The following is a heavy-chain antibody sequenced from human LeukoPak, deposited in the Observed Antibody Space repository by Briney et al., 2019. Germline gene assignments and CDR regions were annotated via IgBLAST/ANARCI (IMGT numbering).Heavy chain of an antibody. Sequence: GASVKVSCKASGYTFTSYAMNWVRQAPGQGLEWMGWINTNTGNPTYAQGFTGRFVFSLDTSVSTAYLQISSLKAEDTAVYYCARKYLSGRRVAAGHGVLDYWGQGTLVTVSS. D-gene: IGHD6-13*01. CDR3: ARKYLSGRRVAAGHGVLDY. J-gene: IGHJ4*02. CDR2: INTNTGNP. V-gene: IGHV7-4-1*02. CDR1: GYTFTSYA.